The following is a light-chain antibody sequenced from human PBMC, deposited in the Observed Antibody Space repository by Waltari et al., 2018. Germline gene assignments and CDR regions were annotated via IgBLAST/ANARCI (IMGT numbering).Light chain of an antibody. Sequence: QSVLTQLPSVSGAPGQRVTVGCTGTSSNTRAGYAAHWYQHLPGTAPKHLIYGKRNRPSGVPDRFSGSKSGTSASLAITGLQAEDEADYYCQSYDNRLNASVFGGGTKLTVL. V-gene: IGLV1-40*01. J-gene: IGLJ3*02. CDR1: SSNTRAGYA. CDR2: GKR. CDR3: QSYDNRLNASV.